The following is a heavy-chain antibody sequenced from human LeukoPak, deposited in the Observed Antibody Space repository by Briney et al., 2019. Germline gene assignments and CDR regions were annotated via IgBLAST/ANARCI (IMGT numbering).Heavy chain of an antibody. CDR1: GFSFSGHW. V-gene: IGHV3-74*01. CDR3: ARGPNSNWSGLDF. Sequence: GGSLRLSCTASGFSFSGHWMHWARQLPGKGLVWVSRISPTGSTASYADSVKGRFTVSRDNAKNTLYLQVNNLRAEDTAVYYCARGPNSNWSGLDFWGQGTLLTVSS. D-gene: IGHD6-6*01. CDR2: ISPTGSTA. J-gene: IGHJ4*02.